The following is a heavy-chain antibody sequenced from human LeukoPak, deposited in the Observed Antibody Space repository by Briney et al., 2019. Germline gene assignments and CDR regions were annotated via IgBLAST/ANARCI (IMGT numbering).Heavy chain of an antibody. CDR2: IRGSGGNM. V-gene: IGHV3-23*01. CDR3: ARDFYYVWGSYRLWYFDL. D-gene: IGHD3-16*02. CDR1: GFTFSAYA. J-gene: IGHJ2*01. Sequence: GGSLRLSCAASGFTFSAYAMSWVRQAPGKGLEWVSTIRGSGGNMYYADSVKGRFTISRDNSRNTLYLQMNGLRAEDTAVYYCARDFYYVWGSYRLWYFDLWGRGTLVTVSS.